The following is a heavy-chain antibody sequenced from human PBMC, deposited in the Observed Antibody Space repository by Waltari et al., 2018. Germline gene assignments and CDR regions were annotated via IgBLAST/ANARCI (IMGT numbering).Heavy chain of an antibody. V-gene: IGHV4-30-2*01. CDR1: GGSISSGGYY. Sequence: QVQLQESGPGLVKPSQTLSLTCTVSGGSISSGGYYWTWIRQPPGKGVEWIGYIYHSESTYYNPSLKSRVTISVDRSKNQFSLKLSSVTAADTAVYYCARAAVTRIPLYYYYGMDVWGQGTTVTVSS. D-gene: IGHD4-17*01. CDR2: IYHSEST. J-gene: IGHJ6*02. CDR3: ARAAVTRIPLYYYYGMDV.